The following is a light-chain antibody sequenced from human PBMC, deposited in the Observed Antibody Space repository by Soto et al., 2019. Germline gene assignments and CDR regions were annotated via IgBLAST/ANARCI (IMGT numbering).Light chain of an antibody. CDR2: GAS. CDR3: QLHGSTHIT. CDR1: QSVTSSY. Sequence: EIVLTQSPGTLSLSPGERATLSCRASQSVTSSYLAWYQQKPGQAPRLLIYGASSRATGIPDRFSGSGSGACLTQTISVLDPEVFAIYYLQLHGSTHITFGGGTK. V-gene: IGKV3-20*01. J-gene: IGKJ4*01.